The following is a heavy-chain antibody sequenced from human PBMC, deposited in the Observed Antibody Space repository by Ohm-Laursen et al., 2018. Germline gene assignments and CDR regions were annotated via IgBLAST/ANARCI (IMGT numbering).Heavy chain of an antibody. J-gene: IGHJ4*02. Sequence: SLRLSCSASGFTFDYYEMNWVRQAPGKGLEWVSYISSSGNTIYYADSVKGRFTVSRDNAENSLYLQMNSLRAEDTAVYYCASHSRGYWGQGTLVTVSS. V-gene: IGHV3-48*03. CDR3: ASHSRGY. CDR1: GFTFDYYE. CDR2: ISSSGNTI.